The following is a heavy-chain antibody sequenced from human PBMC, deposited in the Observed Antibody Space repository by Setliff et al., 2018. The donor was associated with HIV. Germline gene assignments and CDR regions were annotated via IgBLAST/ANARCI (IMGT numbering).Heavy chain of an antibody. Sequence: GASVKVSCKASGVTFSNYPITWVRQAPGQGLEWMGRLIPIFVTANYAQKFQGRVTISRDTSARTAYMELRSLRSEDTAVYFCARGPDFWSAHPYSYYYMDVWGKGTTVTVS. D-gene: IGHD3-3*01. CDR2: LIPIFVTA. CDR1: GVTFSNYP. CDR3: ARGPDFWSAHPYSYYYMDV. J-gene: IGHJ6*03. V-gene: IGHV1-69*05.